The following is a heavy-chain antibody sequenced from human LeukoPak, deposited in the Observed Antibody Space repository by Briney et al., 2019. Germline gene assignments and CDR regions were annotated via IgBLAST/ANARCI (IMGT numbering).Heavy chain of an antibody. V-gene: IGHV4-38-2*01. J-gene: IGHJ5*02. Sequence: SETLSLTCAVSGYSISSGYYWGWIRQPPGKGLEWIGSIYHSGSTYYNPSLKSRVTISVDTSKNQFSLKLSSVTAADTAVYYCARGRVGFGELLSWFDPWGQGTLDTVSS. D-gene: IGHD3-10*01. CDR1: GYSISSGYY. CDR2: IYHSGST. CDR3: ARGRVGFGELLSWFDP.